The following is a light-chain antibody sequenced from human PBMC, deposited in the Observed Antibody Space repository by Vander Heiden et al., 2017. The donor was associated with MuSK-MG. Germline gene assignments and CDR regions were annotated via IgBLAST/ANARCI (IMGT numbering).Light chain of an antibody. CDR2: CVN. Sequence: QSALTQPRSVSVSPGQSVTISCTGTSRDVGGHNYVSWYQHHPGNEPKLIIYCVNKRPSGRPERFSGYKSGNTASLTIAGLQAEDEAYYDCCEYGGYYTVFGGGTKLTVL. CDR3: CEYGGYYTV. CDR1: SRDVGGHNY. V-gene: IGLV2-11*01. J-gene: IGLJ2*01.